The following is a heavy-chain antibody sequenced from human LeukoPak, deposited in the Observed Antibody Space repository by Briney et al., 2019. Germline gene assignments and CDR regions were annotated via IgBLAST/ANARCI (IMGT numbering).Heavy chain of an antibody. V-gene: IGHV3-7*05. CDR1: GFTFSNYW. CDR2: VNQDGSEK. CDR3: AKDAAGPEY. Sequence: GGSLRLSGATSGFTFSNYWMNWVRQAPGKGLEWVANVNQDGSEKYYVDSVKGRFTISRDNAKNSLYLQMNSLRVEDTAIYYCAKDAAGPEYWGQGTRVTVSS. J-gene: IGHJ4*02. D-gene: IGHD6-13*01.